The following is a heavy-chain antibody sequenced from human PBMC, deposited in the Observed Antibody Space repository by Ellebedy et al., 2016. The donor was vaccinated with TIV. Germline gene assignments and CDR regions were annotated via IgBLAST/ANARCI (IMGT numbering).Heavy chain of an antibody. V-gene: IGHV3-66*01. CDR3: ARDPGGGGAYSDNWFDP. D-gene: IGHD4-11*01. Sequence: PGGSLRLSCTASGFNVSTFFMSWVRQAPGQGPEWVSVIYPGGGTNYSDTVEGRFTVSRDTSTNTIYLQMNSLRGEDTAVYYCARDPGGGGAYSDNWFDPWGQGTLVTVSS. J-gene: IGHJ5*02. CDR2: IYPGGGT. CDR1: GFNVSTFF.